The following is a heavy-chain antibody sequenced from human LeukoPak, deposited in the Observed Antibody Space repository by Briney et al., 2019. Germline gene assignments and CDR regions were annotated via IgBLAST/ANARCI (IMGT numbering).Heavy chain of an antibody. CDR3: AKDLRHYDYVWGSLMFGY. Sequence: GGSLRLSCAASGFTFSSYAMSWVRQAPGKGLEWVSAISGSGGSTYYADSVKGRFTISRDNSKNTLYLQMNSLRAEDTAVYYCAKDLRHYDYVWGSLMFGYWGQGTLVTVSS. CDR1: GFTFSSYA. D-gene: IGHD3-16*01. CDR2: ISGSGGST. V-gene: IGHV3-23*01. J-gene: IGHJ4*02.